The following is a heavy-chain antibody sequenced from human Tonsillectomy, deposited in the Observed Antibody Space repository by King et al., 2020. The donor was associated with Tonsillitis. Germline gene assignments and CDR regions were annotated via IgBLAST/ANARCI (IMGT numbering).Heavy chain of an antibody. V-gene: IGHV4-39*07. CDR3: TFYDWKPRNYAVDV. CDR2: IFYSGTT. CDR1: GGSISTSEYY. J-gene: IGHJ6*02. Sequence: LQLQESGPGLVKPSDTLSLTCTVSGGSISTSEYYWGWIRQPPGKGLEWIGAIFYSGTTYYNPSLKSRVTISLNTSKNQFSLKLSSVTAADTAVYFCTFYDWKPRNYAVDVWGQGTTVTVSS. D-gene: IGHD1-20*01.